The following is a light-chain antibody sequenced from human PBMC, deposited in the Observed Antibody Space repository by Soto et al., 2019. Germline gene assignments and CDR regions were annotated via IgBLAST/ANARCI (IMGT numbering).Light chain of an antibody. V-gene: IGLV2-23*01. J-gene: IGLJ2*01. CDR3: CSYAGSSTVV. CDR2: EGS. CDR1: SSDVGSYNL. Sequence: QSALTQPVSVSGSPGQSITISCTGTSSDVGSYNLVSWYQQHPGKAPKVMIYEGSKRPSGVSNRFSGSKSGNTASLTISGLQVEDEADYYCCSYAGSSTVVFGGGTQLTVL.